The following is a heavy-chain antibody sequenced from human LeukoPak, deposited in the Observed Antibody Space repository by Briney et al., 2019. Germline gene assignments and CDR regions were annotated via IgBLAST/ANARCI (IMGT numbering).Heavy chain of an antibody. J-gene: IGHJ4*02. CDR2: MSYDGSNK. CDR1: GFTFSNYA. Sequence: QAGGSLRFSCAASGFTFSNYAMHWVRQAPGKGLEWVAVMSYDGSNKYYADSVKGRFTISRDNSKNTLYLQMNSLRAEDTAVHYCAKDQSYDILTGYSYFDYWGQGTLVTVSS. V-gene: IGHV3-30-3*01. D-gene: IGHD3-9*01. CDR3: AKDQSYDILTGYSYFDY.